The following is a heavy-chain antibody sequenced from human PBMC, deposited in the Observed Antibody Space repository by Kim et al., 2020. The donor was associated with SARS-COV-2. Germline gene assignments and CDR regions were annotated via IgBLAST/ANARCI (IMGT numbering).Heavy chain of an antibody. Sequence: SQTLSLTCAISGDSVSSNSAAWNWIRQSPSRGLEWLGRTYYRSKWYNDYAVSVKSRITINPDTSKNQFSLQLNSVTPEDTAVYYCARDDSEVGATIAPYDAFDIWGQGTMVTVSS. CDR3: ARDDSEVGATIAPYDAFDI. J-gene: IGHJ3*02. V-gene: IGHV6-1*01. CDR2: TYYRSKWYN. CDR1: GDSVSSNSAA. D-gene: IGHD1-26*01.